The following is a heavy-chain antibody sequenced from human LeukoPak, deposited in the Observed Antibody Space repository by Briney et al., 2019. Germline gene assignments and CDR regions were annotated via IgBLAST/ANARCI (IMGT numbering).Heavy chain of an antibody. Sequence: GRSLRLSCAASGFTFDDYAMHWVRQAPGKGLEWVSGISWNSGSIGYADSVKGRFTISRDNAKNSLYLQMNSQRAEDTALYYCARGTGDYWGQGTLVTVSS. CDR2: ISWNSGSI. CDR1: GFTFDDYA. V-gene: IGHV3-9*01. J-gene: IGHJ4*02. CDR3: ARGTGDY. D-gene: IGHD2-15*01.